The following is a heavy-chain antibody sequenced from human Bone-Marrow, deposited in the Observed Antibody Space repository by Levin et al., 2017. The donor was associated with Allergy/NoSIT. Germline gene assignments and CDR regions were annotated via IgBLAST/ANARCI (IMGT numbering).Heavy chain of an antibody. V-gene: IGHV4-38-2*02. Sequence: SQTLSLPCTVSGYSIRSGYYWGWIRQPPGKGLEWIGSIYHSGSTYYNPSLKSRVTISVDTSKNQFSLKLSSVTAADTAVYYCARDVVMRGSGWPYFDYWGQGTLVTVSS. CDR1: GYSIRSGYY. D-gene: IGHD6-19*01. J-gene: IGHJ4*02. CDR2: IYHSGST. CDR3: ARDVVMRGSGWPYFDY.